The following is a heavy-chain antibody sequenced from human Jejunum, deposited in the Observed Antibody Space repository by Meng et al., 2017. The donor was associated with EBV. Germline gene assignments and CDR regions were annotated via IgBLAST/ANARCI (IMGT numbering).Heavy chain of an antibody. Sequence: VQVVGSGGGLVKPGGSLRLSCAASGLTFSSYSMNWVRQALGKGLEWVSSISSSSNYIYYPDSVKGRFTISRENAKNSLYLQMNSLRAEDTAVYYCARDAKTVTQYYFDYWGQGTLVTVLL. CDR2: ISSSSNYI. D-gene: IGHD4-17*01. J-gene: IGHJ4*02. V-gene: IGHV3-21*01. CDR1: GLTFSSYS. CDR3: ARDAKTVTQYYFDY.